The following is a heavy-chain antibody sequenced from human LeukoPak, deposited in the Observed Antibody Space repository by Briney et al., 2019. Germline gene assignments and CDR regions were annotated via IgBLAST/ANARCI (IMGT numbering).Heavy chain of an antibody. CDR2: IYYSGST. CDR1: GCSITSYY. CDR3: ARAITGTTYAFNI. Sequence: SETLSLTCTVSGCSITSYYWNWIRQPQGKGLEWIGYIYYSGSTNYNPYLKRRVTISVDTSKNQFSLKLSSVTAADTAVYYCARAITGTTYAFNIWGQGTMVTVSS. V-gene: IGHV4-59*01. D-gene: IGHD1-20*01. J-gene: IGHJ3*02.